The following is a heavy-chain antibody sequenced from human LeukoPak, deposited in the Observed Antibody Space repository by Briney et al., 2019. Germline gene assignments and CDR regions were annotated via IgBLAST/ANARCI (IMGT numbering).Heavy chain of an antibody. D-gene: IGHD1-26*01. CDR3: ARGSYHDAFDI. V-gene: IGHV4-4*02. CDR1: GGSISSSNW. J-gene: IGHJ3*02. Sequence: SGTLSLTCAVSGGSISSSNWWSWVRQPPGKGLEWIGEIYHSGSTNYNPSLKSQVTISVDKSKNQFSLKLSSVTAADTAVYYCARGSYHDAFDIWGQGTMVTVSS. CDR2: IYHSGST.